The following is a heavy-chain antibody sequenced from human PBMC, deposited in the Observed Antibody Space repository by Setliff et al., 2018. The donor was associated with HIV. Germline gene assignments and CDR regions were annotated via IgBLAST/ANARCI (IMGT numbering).Heavy chain of an antibody. CDR1: GYSFTNHY. Sequence: ASVKVSCKQSGYSFTNHYMHWVRQAPGKGLEWMGVINPTGGSTRNTQKFQGRVAMTRDTSTSTVYMELRSLRSEDTAVYYCASAGAWQRNALDIWGQGTMVTVSS. J-gene: IGHJ3*02. CDR3: ASAGAWQRNALDI. D-gene: IGHD5-12*01. CDR2: INPTGGST. V-gene: IGHV1-46*01.